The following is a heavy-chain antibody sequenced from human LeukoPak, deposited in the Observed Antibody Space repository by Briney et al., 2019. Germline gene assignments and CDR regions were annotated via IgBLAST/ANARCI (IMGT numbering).Heavy chain of an antibody. CDR2: ISGSGGST. D-gene: IGHD3-3*01. CDR1: GFTFSSYA. V-gene: IGHV3-23*01. J-gene: IGHJ5*02. Sequence: GGSLRLSCAASGFTFSSYAMSWVRQAPGKGLEWVSAISGSGGSTYYADSVKGRFTISRDNSKNTLYLQMNSLRAEDTAVYYCAKDPDFWRTSNWFDPWGQGTLVTVSS. CDR3: AKDPDFWRTSNWFDP.